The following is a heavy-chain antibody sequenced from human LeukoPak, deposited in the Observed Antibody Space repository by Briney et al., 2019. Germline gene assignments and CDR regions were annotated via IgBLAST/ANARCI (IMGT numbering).Heavy chain of an antibody. J-gene: IGHJ6*03. CDR3: ARDTFNYYYMDV. CDR1: GFTFSSYS. V-gene: IGHV3-48*01. CDR2: ISSSSSTI. Sequence: GGSLRLSCAASGFTFSSYSMNWVRQAPGKGLEWVSYISSSSSTIYYADSVKGRFTISRDNAKNSLYLQMNSLRAEDTAEYYCARDTFNYYYMDVWGKGTTVTVSS.